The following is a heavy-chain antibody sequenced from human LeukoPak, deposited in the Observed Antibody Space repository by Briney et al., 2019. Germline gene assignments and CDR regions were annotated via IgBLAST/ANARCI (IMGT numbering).Heavy chain of an antibody. Sequence: PGRSLRLSCAASEFTFSSYGMHWVRQAPGKGLEWVAVIWYDGSNKYYADSVKGRFTISRDNSKNTLYLQMNSLRAEDTAVYYCARDKEDYGDPGVIDYWGQGTLVTVSS. CDR1: EFTFSSYG. CDR3: ARDKEDYGDPGVIDY. J-gene: IGHJ4*02. CDR2: IWYDGSNK. D-gene: IGHD4-17*01. V-gene: IGHV3-33*01.